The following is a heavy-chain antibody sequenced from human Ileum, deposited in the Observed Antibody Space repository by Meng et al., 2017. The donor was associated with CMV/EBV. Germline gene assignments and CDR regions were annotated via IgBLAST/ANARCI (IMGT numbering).Heavy chain of an antibody. J-gene: IGHJ5*02. D-gene: IGHD3-16*01. CDR1: GGSISSGDYY. CDR2: IYYSGST. CDR3: ARDGGGVSYNWFDP. Sequence: SGGSISSGDYYWSWLRQPPGKGLEWIGYIYYSGSTYYNPSLKSRVTISVDTSKNQFSLKLSSVTAADTAVYYCARDGGGVSYNWFDPWGQGTLVTVSS. V-gene: IGHV4-30-4*08.